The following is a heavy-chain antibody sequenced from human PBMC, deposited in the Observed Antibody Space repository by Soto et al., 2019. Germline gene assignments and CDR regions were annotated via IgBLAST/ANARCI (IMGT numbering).Heavy chain of an antibody. CDR3: ARSIVVVTALAY. D-gene: IGHD2-21*02. J-gene: IGHJ4*02. V-gene: IGHV1-3*01. Sequence: ASVKVSCKVSGYTLTELSMHWVRQAPGQRLEWMGWINAGNGNTKYSQKFQGRVTITRDTSASTAYMELSSLRSEDTAVYYCARSIVVVTALAYWGQGTLVTVSS. CDR2: INAGNGNT. CDR1: GYTLTELS.